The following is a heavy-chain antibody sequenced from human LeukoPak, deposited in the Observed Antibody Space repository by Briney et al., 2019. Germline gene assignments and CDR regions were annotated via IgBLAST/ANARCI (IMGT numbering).Heavy chain of an antibody. CDR3: ARDRIGYMDV. V-gene: IGHV3-53*01. D-gene: IGHD3-10*01. CDR1: GFTLSANY. Sequence: GESLKISCAASGFTLSANYMSWVRQAPGKGLEWVSVIYSGDTTVYADSVKGRFTISRDTSKNTLSLQMNSLRVEDTAIYYCARDRIGYMDVWGKGTSVIVSS. CDR2: IYSGDTT. J-gene: IGHJ6*03.